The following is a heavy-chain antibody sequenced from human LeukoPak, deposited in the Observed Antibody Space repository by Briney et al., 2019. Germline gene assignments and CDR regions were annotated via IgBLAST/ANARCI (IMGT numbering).Heavy chain of an antibody. J-gene: IGHJ4*02. V-gene: IGHV3-23*01. CDR3: AKGKRGYSYGATVDY. CDR1: GFTFSSYA. Sequence: GGTLRLSCAASGFTFSSYAMSWVRQAPGKGLEWVSAISGSGGSTYYEDSVKGRFTISRDNSKNKLYLQMNSLRVEDTAVYYCAKGKRGYSYGATVDYWGQGTLVTVSS. D-gene: IGHD5-18*01. CDR2: ISGSGGST.